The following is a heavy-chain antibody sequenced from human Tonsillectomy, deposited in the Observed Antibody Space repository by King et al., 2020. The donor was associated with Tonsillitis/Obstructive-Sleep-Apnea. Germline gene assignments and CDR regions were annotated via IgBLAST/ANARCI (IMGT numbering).Heavy chain of an antibody. CDR2: VYYSGST. J-gene: IGHJ4*02. V-gene: IGHV4-59*01. Sequence: MQLQESGPGLVKPSETLSLTCTVSGGSISNSYWSWIRQPPGKGLHWIGYVYYSGSTNYNPSLRSRVTISVETSTNQFSLRLSSVSAAETAVYYCARVPPNYYGSGSYRFDFWGQGTLVTVSS. D-gene: IGHD3-10*01. CDR3: ARVPPNYYGSGSYRFDF. CDR1: GGSISNSY.